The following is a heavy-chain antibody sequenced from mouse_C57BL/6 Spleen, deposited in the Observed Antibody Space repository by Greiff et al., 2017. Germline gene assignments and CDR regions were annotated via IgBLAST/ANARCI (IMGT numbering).Heavy chain of an antibody. V-gene: IGHV1-62-2*01. CDR3: ARHEGYGNYRYYFDY. Sequence: QVHVKQSGAELVKPGASVKLSCKASGYTFTEYTIHWVKQRSGQGLEWIGWFYPGSGSIKYNEKFKDKATLTADKSSSTVYMELSRLTSEDSAVYFCARHEGYGNYRYYFDYWGQGTTLTVSS. D-gene: IGHD2-10*02. J-gene: IGHJ2*01. CDR1: GYTFTEYT. CDR2: FYPGSGSI.